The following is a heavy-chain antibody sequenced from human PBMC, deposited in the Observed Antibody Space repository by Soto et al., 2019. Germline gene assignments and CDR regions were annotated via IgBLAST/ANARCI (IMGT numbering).Heavy chain of an antibody. CDR2: INADSGDT. CDR1: EHTSTIYY. D-gene: IGHD3-9*01. J-gene: IGHJ1*01. CDR3: ATRDYDILTGYLHI. Sequence: QAHLVQSGAEVRKPGASVKVSCQALEHTSTIYYIHWVRQARGQGLEWMGWINADSGDTTYAEDFRCRVTFTRDTSTSTFHMELSRLRLDDTAMYFCATRDYDILTGYLHIWCQGTLITVSS. V-gene: IGHV1-2*02.